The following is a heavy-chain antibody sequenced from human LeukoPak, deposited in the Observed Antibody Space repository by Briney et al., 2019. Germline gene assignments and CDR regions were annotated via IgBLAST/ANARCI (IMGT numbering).Heavy chain of an antibody. J-gene: IGHJ4*02. V-gene: IGHV4-30-4*01. D-gene: IGHD5-12*01. CDR1: GGSISSYY. Sequence: LTCTVSGGSISSYYWSWIRQPPGKGLEWIGYIYYSGSTYYNPSLKSRVTISVDTSKNQFSLKLSSVTAADTAVYYCARVVDIVATNIIDYWGQGALVTVP. CDR3: ARVVDIVATNIIDY. CDR2: IYYSGST.